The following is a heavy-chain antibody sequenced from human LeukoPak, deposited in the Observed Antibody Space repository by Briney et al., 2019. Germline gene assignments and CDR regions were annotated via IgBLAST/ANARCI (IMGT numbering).Heavy chain of an antibody. J-gene: IGHJ4*02. V-gene: IGHV1-69*13. CDR1: GGTFSSYA. CDR3: ASGTPYCSGGSCYSYYFDY. Sequence: SVKVSCKASGGTFSSYAISWVRQAPGQGLEWMGGIIPILGAANYAQKFQGRVTITADESTSTAYMELSSLRSEDTAVYYCASGTPYCSGGSCYSYYFDYWGQGTLVTVSS. D-gene: IGHD2-15*01. CDR2: IIPILGAA.